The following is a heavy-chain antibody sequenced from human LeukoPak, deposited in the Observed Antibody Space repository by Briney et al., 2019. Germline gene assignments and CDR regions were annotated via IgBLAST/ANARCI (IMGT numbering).Heavy chain of an antibody. CDR1: GGSISSSSYC. J-gene: IGHJ4*02. V-gene: IGHV4-39*01. CDR2: IYYSGST. Sequence: SETLSLTCTVSGGSISSSSYCWGWIRQPPGKGLEWIGSIYYSGSTYYNPSLKSRVTISVDTSKNQFSLKLSSVTAADTAVYYCARHDAGGYSYGFDYWGQGTLVIVSS. CDR3: ARHDAGGYSYGFDY. D-gene: IGHD5-18*01.